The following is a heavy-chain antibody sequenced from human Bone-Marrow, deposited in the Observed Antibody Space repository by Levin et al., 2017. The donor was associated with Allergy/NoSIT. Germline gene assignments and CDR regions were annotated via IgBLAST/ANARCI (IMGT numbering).Heavy chain of an antibody. CDR1: GYTFTGYY. CDR2: INPNSGGT. CDR3: ARDLSVVTAILYAKPDAFDI. Sequence: ASVKVSCKASGYTFTGYYMHWVRQAPGQGLEWMGWINPNSGGTNYAQKFQGRVTMTRDTSISTAYMELSRLRSDDTAVYYCARDLSVVTAILYAKPDAFDIWGQGTMVTVSS. J-gene: IGHJ3*02. D-gene: IGHD2-21*02. V-gene: IGHV1-2*02.